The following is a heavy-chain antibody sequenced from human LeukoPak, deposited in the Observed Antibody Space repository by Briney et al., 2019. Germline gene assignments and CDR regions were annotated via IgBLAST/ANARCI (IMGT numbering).Heavy chain of an antibody. CDR3: ARDQEAFDY. CDR2: IYPRDGSK. Sequence: ASVKVSCKASGYSFTSNYIHWVRRAPGQGLEWMGMIYPRDGSKSYAQKFQGRVTVTRDTSTSTVHMELSGLRSEDTAVYYCARDQEAFDYWGQGTLVTVSS. V-gene: IGHV1-46*01. CDR1: GYSFTSNY. J-gene: IGHJ4*02.